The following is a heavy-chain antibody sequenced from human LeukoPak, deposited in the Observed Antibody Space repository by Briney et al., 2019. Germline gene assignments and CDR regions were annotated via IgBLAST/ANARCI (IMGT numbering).Heavy chain of an antibody. V-gene: IGHV3-74*01. Sequence: PGGSLRLSCAASGFIFSDYWMVWVRKAPGKGLVWVSRINSDGSSTNYADSVKGRFTISRDNAKNTLYLQMNSLRAEDTAVYYCARDRSSSWYWFDPWGQGTLVTVSS. D-gene: IGHD6-13*01. CDR3: ARDRSSSWYWFDP. CDR2: INSDGSST. J-gene: IGHJ5*02. CDR1: GFIFSDYW.